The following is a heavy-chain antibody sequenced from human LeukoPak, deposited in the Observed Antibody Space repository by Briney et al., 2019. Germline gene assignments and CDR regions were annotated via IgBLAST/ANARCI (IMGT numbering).Heavy chain of an antibody. CDR1: GGSISSSSYY. J-gene: IGHJ5*02. CDR2: IYYSGST. Sequence: SETLSLTCTVSGGSISSSSYYWGWIRQPPGKGLEWIGSIYYSGSTYYNPSLKSRVTISVDTSKNQFSLKLTSVTAADTAVYFCARNLRTVVNWLDPWGQGTLVTVSS. CDR3: ARNLRTVVNWLDP. V-gene: IGHV4-39*01. D-gene: IGHD4-23*01.